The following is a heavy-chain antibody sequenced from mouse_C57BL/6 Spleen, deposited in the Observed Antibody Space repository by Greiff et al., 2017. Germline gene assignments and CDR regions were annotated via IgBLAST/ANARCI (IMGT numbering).Heavy chain of an antibody. V-gene: IGHV3-6*01. J-gene: IGHJ4*01. CDR1: GYSITSGYY. Sequence: VQLKESGPGLVKPSQSLSLTCSVTGYSITSGYYWNWIRQFPGNKLEWMGYISYDGSNNYNPSLKNRISITRDTSKNQFFLKLNSVTTEDTATYYCARADYGTNYYAMEYWGQGTSVTVSS. CDR2: ISYDGSN. CDR3: ARADYGTNYYAMEY. D-gene: IGHD1-1*01.